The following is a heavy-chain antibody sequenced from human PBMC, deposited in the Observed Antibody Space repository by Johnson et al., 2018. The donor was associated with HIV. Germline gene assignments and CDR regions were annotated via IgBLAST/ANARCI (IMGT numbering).Heavy chain of an antibody. Sequence: VQLVESGGGVVQPGGSLRLSCAASGFTFSDYGMHWVRQAPGKGLEWVAFIRYDGGYKYSADSVKGRFTISRDSSKNTLYLQINSLRAEDTAVYYCAKDLGGAHSSPRAFDIWGQGTMVTVSS. J-gene: IGHJ3*02. CDR2: IRYDGGYK. CDR1: GFTFSDYG. D-gene: IGHD6-13*01. V-gene: IGHV3-30*02. CDR3: AKDLGGAHSSPRAFDI.